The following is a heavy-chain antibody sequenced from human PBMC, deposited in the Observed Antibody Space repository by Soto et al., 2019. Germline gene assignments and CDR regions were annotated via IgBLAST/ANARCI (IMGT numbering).Heavy chain of an antibody. CDR2: IYYSGST. Sequence: QVQLQESGPGLVKPSQTLSLTCTVSGDSISSGDNYWSWIRQPPGKGLVWIGYIYYSGSTYYNPSLKSRVTISVDTSKNQFSLKLSSVTAADTAVYYCARVRGASYSTNFDYWGQGTLVTVSS. CDR1: GDSISSGDNY. J-gene: IGHJ4*02. D-gene: IGHD1-26*01. V-gene: IGHV4-30-4*01. CDR3: ARVRGASYSTNFDY.